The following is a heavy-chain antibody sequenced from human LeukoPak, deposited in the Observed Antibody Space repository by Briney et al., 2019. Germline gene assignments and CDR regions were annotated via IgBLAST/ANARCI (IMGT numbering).Heavy chain of an antibody. V-gene: IGHV4-39*01. CDR2: IYYSGST. D-gene: IGHD3-22*01. J-gene: IGHJ4*02. CDR1: GGSISRSSSYY. CDR3: ARLRGGYHDY. Sequence: SETLSLTCTVSGGSISRSSSYYWGWIRQPPGKGLEWIGSIYYSGSTYYNPSLKSRVTISVDTSKNQFSLKLSSVTAADTAVYYCARLRGGYHDYWGQGTLVTVSS.